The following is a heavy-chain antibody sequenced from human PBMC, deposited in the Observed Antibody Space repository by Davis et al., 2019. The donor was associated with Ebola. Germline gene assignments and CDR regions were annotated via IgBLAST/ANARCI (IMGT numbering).Heavy chain of an antibody. CDR1: GYTFTSYW. Sequence: GESLKISCKASGYTFTSYWIGWVRQMPGKGLEWMGVFYPGASDGRYSPSFQGQVTISVDKSLSTAYLQWSSLKASDTAMYYCVSLKYSSSIDYWGQGTLVTVYS. D-gene: IGHD5-12*01. CDR3: VSLKYSSSIDY. J-gene: IGHJ4*02. CDR2: FYPGASDG. V-gene: IGHV5-51*01.